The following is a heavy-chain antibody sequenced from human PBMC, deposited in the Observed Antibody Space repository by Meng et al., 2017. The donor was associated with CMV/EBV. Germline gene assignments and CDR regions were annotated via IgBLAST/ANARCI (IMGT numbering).Heavy chain of an antibody. CDR1: GSTFSSYV. CDR2: NSRSGGST. Sequence: GSSLKISCAASGSTFSSYVVCWVRQAPGKGLEWVSANSRSGGSTYYADSVKGRFTISRDNSKNTLYLQMNSLRAEDTAVYYCAKEGLEYLAAGYNWFDPWGQGTLVTVSS. D-gene: IGHD6-13*01. J-gene: IGHJ5*02. CDR3: AKEGLEYLAAGYNWFDP. V-gene: IGHV3-23*01.